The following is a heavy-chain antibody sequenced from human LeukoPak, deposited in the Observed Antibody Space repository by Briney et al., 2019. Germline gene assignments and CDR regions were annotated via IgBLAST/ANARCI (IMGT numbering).Heavy chain of an antibody. D-gene: IGHD2-15*01. CDR1: GGSNSRNNW. CDR2: IYHSGST. V-gene: IGHV4-4*02. J-gene: IGHJ6*03. Sequence: SETLSLTCAVSGGSNSRNNWWSWVRPPPGKGLEWIGEIYHSGSTNYNPSLKSRVTISVDKSKNQFSLKLSSVTAADTAVYYCARVVASYYYYMDVWGKGTTVTVSS. CDR3: ARVVASYYYYMDV.